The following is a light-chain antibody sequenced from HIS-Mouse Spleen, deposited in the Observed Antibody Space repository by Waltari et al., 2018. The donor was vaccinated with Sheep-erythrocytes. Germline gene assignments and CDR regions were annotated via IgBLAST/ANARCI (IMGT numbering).Light chain of an antibody. J-gene: IGLJ3*02. Sequence: SYELTQPSSLSVPPGQTARITCSGAACPKKHAYWYQQKSGQAPVLVIYEDSKRPSGIPERFSGSSSGTMATLTISGAQVEDEADYYCYSTDSSGNHSNWVFGGGTKLTVL. CDR2: EDS. CDR1: ACPKKH. V-gene: IGLV3-10*01. CDR3: YSTDSSGNHSNWV.